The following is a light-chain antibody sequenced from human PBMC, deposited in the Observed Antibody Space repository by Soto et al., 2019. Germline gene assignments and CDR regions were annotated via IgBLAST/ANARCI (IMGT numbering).Light chain of an antibody. CDR1: SSDVGGYSY. V-gene: IGLV2-14*03. J-gene: IGLJ2*01. CDR3: SSYTSTSTLV. Sequence: QSALTQPASVSGSPGQSITISCTGTSSDVGGYSYVSWYQHLTGKAPKLMIYDVSYRPSGVSNRFSGSKSGNTASLTISGLQAEDEADYYCSSYTSTSTLVFGGGTKLTVL. CDR2: DVS.